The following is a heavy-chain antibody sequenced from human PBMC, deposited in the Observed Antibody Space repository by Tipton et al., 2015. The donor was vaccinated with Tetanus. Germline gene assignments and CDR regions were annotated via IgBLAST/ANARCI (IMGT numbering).Heavy chain of an antibody. J-gene: IGHJ4*02. Sequence: GSLRLSCAASGFPFRSYAMNWARQAPGKGLEWVSSISGGGTKTYYTDSVAGRFSISRDDSMNTLYLQMDNLRAEDTAVYYCAGGYQYGQYYWGQGTQVTVSS. D-gene: IGHD2-2*01. V-gene: IGHV3-23*01. CDR3: AGGYQYGQYY. CDR2: ISGGGTKT. CDR1: GFPFRSYA.